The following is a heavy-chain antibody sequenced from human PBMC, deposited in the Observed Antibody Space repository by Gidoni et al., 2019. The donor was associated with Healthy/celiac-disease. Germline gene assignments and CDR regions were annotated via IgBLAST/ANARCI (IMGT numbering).Heavy chain of an antibody. CDR3: ARVSGEQWLNPFDY. CDR2: IYDSGST. J-gene: IGHJ4*02. D-gene: IGHD6-19*01. CDR1: GGSISSYY. Sequence: QVQLQESGPGLVKPSETLSLTCTVSGGSISSYYWSWIRQPPGKGLGWIGYIYDSGSTNYNPSLKSRVTISVDTSKNQFSLKLSSVTAADTAVYYCARVSGEQWLNPFDYWGQGTLVTVSS. V-gene: IGHV4-59*01.